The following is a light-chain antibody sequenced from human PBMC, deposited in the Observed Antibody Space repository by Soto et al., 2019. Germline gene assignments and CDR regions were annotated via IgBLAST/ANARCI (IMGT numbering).Light chain of an antibody. CDR3: QQYNQWPPWT. V-gene: IGKV3-15*01. CDR2: GAS. Sequence: EIVMTQSPATLSVSPGDRATLSCRASQSVARNLAWYQQKPGQAPRLLIYGASTRATGIPGRFSGSGSGTEFTLTISSLQSEDFALYFCQQYNQWPPWTFGQGTKVDIK. J-gene: IGKJ1*01. CDR1: QSVARN.